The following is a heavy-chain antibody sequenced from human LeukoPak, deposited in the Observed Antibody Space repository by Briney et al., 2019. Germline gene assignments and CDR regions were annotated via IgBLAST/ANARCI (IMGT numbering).Heavy chain of an antibody. CDR2: IYYSGST. D-gene: IGHD2-15*01. CDR1: GVSITSSTYY. CDR3: ALTQGSFRIDAFDI. Sequence: PSETLSLTCSVSGVSITSSTYYWAWIRQPPGKGLEWIGSIYYSGSTYYNPSLKSRVTISVDTSKNQFSLKLSSVTAADTAVYYCALTQGSFRIDAFDIWGQGTMVTVSS. V-gene: IGHV4-39*01. J-gene: IGHJ3*02.